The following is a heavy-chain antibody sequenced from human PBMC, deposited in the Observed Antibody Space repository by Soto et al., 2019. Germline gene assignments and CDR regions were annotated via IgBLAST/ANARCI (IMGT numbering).Heavy chain of an antibody. CDR2: TYHSGST. Sequence: SETLFFSCAVSGGSSSRGVYSWSWIRQPPGKGLEWIGYTYHSGSTYYNPSLKSLVTISIDRSKNQFSLKLISVTASDTAMHSCARVPDYRGQGLLGTRCS. J-gene: IGHJ4*02. CDR3: ARVPDY. CDR1: GGSSSRGVYS. V-gene: IGHV4-30-2*01.